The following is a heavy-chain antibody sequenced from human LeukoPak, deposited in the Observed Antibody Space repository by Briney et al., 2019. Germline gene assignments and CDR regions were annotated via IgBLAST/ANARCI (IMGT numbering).Heavy chain of an antibody. J-gene: IGHJ4*02. CDR2: ISGDGSST. Sequence: GGSLRLSCAASGFTFSTYWMHWVSQAPGKGLVWVSCISGDGSSTSYADSVRGRFTISRDSAKNTLYLQMNSLGAEDTAVYYCARDPSGYGYWGQGTLVTVSS. CDR1: GFTFSTYW. CDR3: ARDPSGYGY. D-gene: IGHD5-12*01. V-gene: IGHV3-74*01.